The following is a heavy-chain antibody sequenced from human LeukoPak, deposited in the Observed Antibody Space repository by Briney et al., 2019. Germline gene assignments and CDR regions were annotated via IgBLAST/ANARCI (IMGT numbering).Heavy chain of an antibody. Sequence: PGGSLRLSCAASGFTFSSYAMSWVRQAPGKGLEWVSAISGSGGSTYYADSVKGRFAISRDNSKNTLYLQMNSLRAEDTAVYYCATSSDLVSHLSWGQGTLVTVSS. CDR1: GFTFSSYA. J-gene: IGHJ5*02. V-gene: IGHV3-23*01. CDR3: ATSSDLVSHLS. CDR2: ISGSGGST. D-gene: IGHD3-9*01.